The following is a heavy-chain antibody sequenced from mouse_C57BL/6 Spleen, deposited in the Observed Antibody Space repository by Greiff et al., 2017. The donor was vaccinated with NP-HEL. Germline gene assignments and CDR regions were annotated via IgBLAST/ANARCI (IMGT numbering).Heavy chain of an antibody. V-gene: IGHV2-4*01. CDR1: GFSLTSYG. D-gene: IGHD2-2*01. CDR2: IWSGGST. J-gene: IGHJ4*01. Sequence: QVQLKESGPGLVQPSQSLSITCTVSGFSLTSYGVHWVRQPPGKGLEWLGVIWSGGSTDYTAAFISRLSISKDNSNSQVFFKMNSLQADDTAIYYCAKYGGYDSYYAMDYWGQGTSVTVSS. CDR3: AKYGGYDSYYAMDY.